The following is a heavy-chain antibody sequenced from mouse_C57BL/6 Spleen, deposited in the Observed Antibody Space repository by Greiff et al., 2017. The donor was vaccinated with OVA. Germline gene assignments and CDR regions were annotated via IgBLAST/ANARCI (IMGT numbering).Heavy chain of an antibody. CDR2: INPSSGYT. V-gene: IGHV1-7*01. J-gene: IGHJ2*01. Sequence: VQLQQSGAELAKPGASVKLSCKASGYTFTSYWMHWVKQRPGQGLEWIGYINPSSGYTKYNQKFKDKATLTADQSSSTAYMQLSSLTSADSAVYYCARVGNYASWGQCTTLTVSS. D-gene: IGHD2-1*01. CDR3: ARVGNYAS. CDR1: GYTFTSYW.